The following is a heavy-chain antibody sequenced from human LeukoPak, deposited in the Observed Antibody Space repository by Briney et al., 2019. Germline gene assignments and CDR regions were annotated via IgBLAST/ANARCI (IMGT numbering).Heavy chain of an antibody. V-gene: IGHV3-23*01. CDR3: VRKFYFYMDV. CDR1: GLTLSRYA. Sequence: PGGSLRLSCGASGLTLSRYAVNWVPQAPGRGLEWVSYISPTGGSTLNAEPVKGRFSVSRDNSKNMVYLQMDGLRAEDTATYFCVRKFYFYMDVWGKGTTVTVSS. CDR2: ISPTGGST. J-gene: IGHJ6*03.